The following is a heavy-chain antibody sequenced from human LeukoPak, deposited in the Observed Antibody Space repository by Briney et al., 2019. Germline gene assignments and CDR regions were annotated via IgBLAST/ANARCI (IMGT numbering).Heavy chain of an antibody. J-gene: IGHJ4*02. Sequence: GGSLRLSCAASGFTFSSYAMHWVRQAPGKGLEWVAVISYDGSNKYYADSVKGRFTTSRDNSKNTLYLQMNSLRAEDTAVYYCAREGNYYFDYWGQGTLVTVSS. CDR1: GFTFSSYA. V-gene: IGHV3-30-3*01. CDR3: AREGNYYFDY. CDR2: ISYDGSNK. D-gene: IGHD1-7*01.